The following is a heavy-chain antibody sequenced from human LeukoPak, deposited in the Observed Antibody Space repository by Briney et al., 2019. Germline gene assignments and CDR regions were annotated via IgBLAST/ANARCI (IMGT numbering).Heavy chain of an antibody. D-gene: IGHD3-10*01. CDR3: ARVTMVRGVNFDY. CDR2: IYHSGST. V-gene: IGHV4-30-2*01. Sequence: PSETLSLTCAVSGGSISSGGYSWSWIRQPPGKGLEWIGYIYHSGSTYYNPSLKSRVTISVDTSKNQFSLKLSSVTAADTAVYYCARVTMVRGVNFDYWGQGTLVTVSS. CDR1: GGSISSGGYS. J-gene: IGHJ4*02.